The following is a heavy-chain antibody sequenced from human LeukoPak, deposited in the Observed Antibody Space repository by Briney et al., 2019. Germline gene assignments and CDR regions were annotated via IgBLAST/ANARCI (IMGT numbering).Heavy chain of an antibody. J-gene: IGHJ5*02. V-gene: IGHV1-69*05. Sequence: SVKVSCKASGGTFSSYAISWVRQAPGQGLEWMGGIIPIFGTANYAQKFQGRVTITTDESTSTAYMELSSLRSEDTAVYYCARDDHYYDSSGYRWNWFDPWGQGTLVTVSS. CDR2: IIPIFGTA. CDR3: ARDDHYYDSSGYRWNWFDP. D-gene: IGHD3-22*01. CDR1: GGTFSSYA.